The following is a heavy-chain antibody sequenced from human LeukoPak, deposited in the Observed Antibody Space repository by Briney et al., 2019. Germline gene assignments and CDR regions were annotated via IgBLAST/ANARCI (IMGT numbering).Heavy chain of an antibody. Sequence: ASVKVSCKASGYTFTDYYMHWVRQAPGQGFEWMGRINPNDGDTYYAQKFQGRVTMTRDTSINTAHMEVSRLRSDDTAVYYCARANFLYCSSSSCLFDYWGQGTLVTVSS. CDR2: INPNDGDT. J-gene: IGHJ4*02. D-gene: IGHD2-2*01. V-gene: IGHV1-2*06. CDR1: GYTFTDYY. CDR3: ARANFLYCSSSSCLFDY.